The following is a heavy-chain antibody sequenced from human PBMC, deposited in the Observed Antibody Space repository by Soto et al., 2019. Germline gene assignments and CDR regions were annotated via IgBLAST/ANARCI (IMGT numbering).Heavy chain of an antibody. D-gene: IGHD6-19*01. CDR3: VGAIAVAGSY. CDR1: GFTFSDYW. J-gene: IGHJ4*02. V-gene: IGHV3-7*01. Sequence: GGSLSLSCEVSGFTFSDYWMHWVRQAPGKGLEWVANIKEDGSQKYYSDSVKGRFTISRDNAKNSLFLQMNSLRAEDTALYYCVGAIAVAGSYWGQGTLVTVSS. CDR2: IKEDGSQK.